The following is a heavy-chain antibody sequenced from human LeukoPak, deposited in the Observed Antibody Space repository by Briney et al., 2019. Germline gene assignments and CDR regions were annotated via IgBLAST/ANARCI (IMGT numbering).Heavy chain of an antibody. J-gene: IGHJ4*02. Sequence: PGGSLRLSCAASGFTFSSYGMYWVRQAPGKGLEWVSYISFSGSNVHYADSVKGRFTISRDNSKSTLFLQMNSLRPEDTAVYYCAKPTTGSPTAAGLDYWGQGTLVTVS. D-gene: IGHD1-1*01. V-gene: IGHV3-30*02. CDR1: GFTFSSYG. CDR2: ISFSGSNV. CDR3: AKPTTGSPTAAGLDY.